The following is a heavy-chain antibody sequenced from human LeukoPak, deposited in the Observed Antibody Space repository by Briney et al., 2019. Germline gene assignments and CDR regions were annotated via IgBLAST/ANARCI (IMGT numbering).Heavy chain of an antibody. CDR2: IYYSGST. CDR1: GGSVSSYY. D-gene: IGHD2-2*01. CDR3: ARYYCSSTSCYYFQH. V-gene: IGHV4-59*02. Sequence: SETLSLTCTVSGGSVSSYYWSWIRQPPGKGLEWIGYIYYSGSTNYNPSLKSRVTISVDTSKNQFSLNLSSVTAADTAVYYCARYYCSSTSCYYFQHWGQGTLVTVSS. J-gene: IGHJ1*01.